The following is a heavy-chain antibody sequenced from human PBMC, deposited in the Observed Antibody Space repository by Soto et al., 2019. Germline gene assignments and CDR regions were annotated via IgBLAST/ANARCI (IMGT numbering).Heavy chain of an antibody. V-gene: IGHV4-34*01. CDR3: ARVERGTATTVVDAFDI. CDR1: GGFVTSGSYY. Sequence: QVQLQQWGAGLLKPSETLSLTCAVYGGFVTSGSYYWSWIRQPPGKGLEWIGEMSHRGGTHFNPSLKSRVPISVDTSKNQFTLKMSSVTAADTALYYCARVERGTATTVVDAFDIWGPGTMVTVSS. J-gene: IGHJ3*02. CDR2: MSHRGGT. D-gene: IGHD1-1*01.